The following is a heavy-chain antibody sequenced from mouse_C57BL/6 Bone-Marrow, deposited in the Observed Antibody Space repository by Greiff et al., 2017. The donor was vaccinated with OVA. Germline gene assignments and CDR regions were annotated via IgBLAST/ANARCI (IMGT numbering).Heavy chain of an antibody. V-gene: IGHV2-2*01. CDR2: IWSGGST. Sequence: VQLQQSGPGLVQPSQSLSITCTVSGFSLTSYGVHWVRQSPGKGLEWLGVIWSGGSTDYNAAFISRLSISKDNSKSQVFFKMNSLQADDTAIYYCASPYDGYYGGFAYWGQGTLVTVSA. J-gene: IGHJ3*01. CDR1: GFSLTSYG. D-gene: IGHD2-3*01. CDR3: ASPYDGYYGGFAY.